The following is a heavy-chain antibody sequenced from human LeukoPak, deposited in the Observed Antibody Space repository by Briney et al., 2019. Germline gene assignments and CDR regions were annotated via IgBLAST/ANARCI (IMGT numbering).Heavy chain of an antibody. CDR3: ARDRGRRGITMRSDAFDI. J-gene: IGHJ3*02. Sequence: GGSLRLSCAASDFTFSSYSMNWVRQAPGKGLEWVSSISSSSYIYYADSVKGRFTISRDNAKNSLYLQMNSLRAEDTAVYYCARDRGRRGITMRSDAFDIWGQGTMVTVSS. CDR1: DFTFSSYS. V-gene: IGHV3-21*01. D-gene: IGHD3-22*01. CDR2: ISSSSYI.